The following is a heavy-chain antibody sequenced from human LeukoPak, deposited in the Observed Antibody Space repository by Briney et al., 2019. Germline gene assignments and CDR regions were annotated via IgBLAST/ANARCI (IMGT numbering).Heavy chain of an antibody. J-gene: IGHJ6*03. Sequence: SQTLSLTCAISGDSVSSNSAAWTWIRQSPSRGLEWLGRTYYRSKWSDDYAVSVKSRITINPDTSKNQFSLHLNSVTPEDTAVYHCARGRVTTIANYYYYYIDVWGEGTTVTVSS. CDR1: GDSVSSNSAA. CDR2: TYYRSKWSD. CDR3: ARGRVTTIANYYYYYIDV. V-gene: IGHV6-1*01. D-gene: IGHD4-17*01.